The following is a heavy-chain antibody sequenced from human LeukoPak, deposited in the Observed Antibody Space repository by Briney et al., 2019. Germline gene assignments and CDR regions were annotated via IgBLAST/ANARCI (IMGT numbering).Heavy chain of an antibody. CDR1: GFTFSSYG. CDR3: AKDRRHHCSSTSCYRGTLDY. D-gene: IGHD2-2*02. CDR2: IRYDGSNK. Sequence: GGSLRLSCAASGFTFSSYGMHWVRQAPGKGLEWVAFIRYDGSNKYYADSVKGRLTISRDNSKNTLYLQMNSLRAEDTAVYYCAKDRRHHCSSTSCYRGTLDYWGQGTLVTVSS. J-gene: IGHJ4*02. V-gene: IGHV3-30*02.